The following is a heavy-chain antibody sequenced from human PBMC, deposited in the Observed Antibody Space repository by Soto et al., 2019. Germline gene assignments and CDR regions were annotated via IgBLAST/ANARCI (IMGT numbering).Heavy chain of an antibody. J-gene: IGHJ4*02. V-gene: IGHV3-9*01. D-gene: IGHD5-12*01. CDR1: GFTFDDYA. Sequence: GGSLRLSCAASGFTFDDYAMHWVRQAPGKGLEWVSGISWNSGSIGYADSVKGRFTISRDNAKNSLYLQMNSLRAEDTALYYCAKDVQEGSGYDFSYFDYWGQGTLVTVSS. CDR3: AKDVQEGSGYDFSYFDY. CDR2: ISWNSGSI.